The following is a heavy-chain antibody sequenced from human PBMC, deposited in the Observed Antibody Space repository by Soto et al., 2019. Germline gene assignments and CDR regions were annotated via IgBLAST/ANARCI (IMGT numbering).Heavy chain of an antibody. CDR1: DVTFSSGNYF. V-gene: IGHV4-30-4*01. CDR3: ARGRTYLRGGRRWYSDF. Sequence: QVRLKESGPGLVRPSETLSLTCTVSDVTFSSGNYFWAWVRRAPGKALEWLGDLRLRGGAFYTPSLRGRVRMSVAVSRNQFFLSLTSVSVADTAVYYCARGRTYLRGGRRWYSDFWGQGTL. D-gene: IGHD3-16*02. CDR2: LRLRGGA. J-gene: IGHJ2*01.